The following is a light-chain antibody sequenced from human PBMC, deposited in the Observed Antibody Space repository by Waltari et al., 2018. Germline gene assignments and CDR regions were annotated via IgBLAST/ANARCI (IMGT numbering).Light chain of an antibody. CDR2: SNS. J-gene: IGLJ2*01. CDR3: ATWDDRQTGYVV. CDR1: SSHIGSHA. V-gene: IGLV1-44*01. Sequence: QSALTQPPSASGTPGQRVIISCSGSSSHIGSHAVSWYRQFPGTAPRLLIYSNSEPTSGVPDRFSGSKSGTSASLTISGLQSDDAADYYCATWDDRQTGYVVFGGGTKLTVL.